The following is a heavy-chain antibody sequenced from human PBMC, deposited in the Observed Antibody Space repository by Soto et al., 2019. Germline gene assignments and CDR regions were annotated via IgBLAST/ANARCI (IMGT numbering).Heavy chain of an antibody. D-gene: IGHD6-19*01. Sequence: QVQLVQSGVEVRKPGASVKVSCKASGYTFINYGISWVRQAPGQGLEWMGWISPHNGNTNYAQKFQGTVTMTTATSTSTAYMDLRSLRSDDTAVYYCARDLPIAVAGTVQIDSWGQGTLVTVSS. V-gene: IGHV1-18*04. CDR3: ARDLPIAVAGTVQIDS. J-gene: IGHJ4*02. CDR1: GYTFINYG. CDR2: ISPHNGNT.